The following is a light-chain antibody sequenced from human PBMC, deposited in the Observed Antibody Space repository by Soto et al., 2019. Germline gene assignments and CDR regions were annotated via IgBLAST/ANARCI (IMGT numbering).Light chain of an antibody. Sequence: QSVLTQPASVSGSPGQSITISCTGTSSDVGGYKYVSWYQQHPDKAPKLIIFEVSNRPSGISSRFSGSKSGNTASLTISALQAEDEADYYCASYTSSSTSVIFGRGTKVTVL. J-gene: IGLJ2*01. CDR3: ASYTSSSTSVI. V-gene: IGLV2-14*01. CDR2: EVS. CDR1: SSDVGGYKY.